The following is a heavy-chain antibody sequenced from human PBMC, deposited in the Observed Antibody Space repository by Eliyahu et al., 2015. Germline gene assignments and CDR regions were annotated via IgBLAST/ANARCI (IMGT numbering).Heavy chain of an antibody. Sequence: QLQLQESGPGLVKPSETLSLTCTVSGGSISSSSYYWGWIRQPPGKGLEWIGSIYYSGSTHYNPSLKSRVTISVDTSKNQFSLKLSSVTAADTAVYYCARSRSHWFFDYWGQGTLVTVSS. CDR3: ARSRSHWFFDY. CDR1: GGSISSSSYY. V-gene: IGHV4-39*01. CDR2: IYYSGST. D-gene: IGHD3-9*01. J-gene: IGHJ4*02.